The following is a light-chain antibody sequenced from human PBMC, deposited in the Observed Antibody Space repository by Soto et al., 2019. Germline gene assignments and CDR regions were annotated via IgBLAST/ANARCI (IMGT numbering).Light chain of an antibody. J-gene: IGKJ4*01. CDR3: IQDYNYPLT. CDR1: QGIRSE. CDR2: TAS. V-gene: IGKV1-6*01. Sequence: AIQVTQCPSSLSGCVEDRVTITCRASQGIRSELGWYQQKPGKAPNLLIYTASTLQSGVPSRFSGSGSGTDFTLTISSLQPEDFATYYCIQDYNYPLTFGGGTKVDIK.